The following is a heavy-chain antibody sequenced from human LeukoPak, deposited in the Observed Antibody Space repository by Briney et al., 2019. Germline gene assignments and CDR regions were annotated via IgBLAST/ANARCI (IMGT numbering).Heavy chain of an antibody. V-gene: IGHV3-21*01. J-gene: IGHJ4*02. CDR2: ISSSSSYI. CDR1: GFTFSSYS. D-gene: IGHD5-18*01. Sequence: VSLGGSLRLSCAASGFTFSSYSMNWVRPAPGKGLEWVSSISSSSSYIYYADSVKGRFTISRDNAKNSLYLQMNSLRAEDTAVYYCAREWIQTFDYWGQGTLVTVSS. CDR3: AREWIQTFDY.